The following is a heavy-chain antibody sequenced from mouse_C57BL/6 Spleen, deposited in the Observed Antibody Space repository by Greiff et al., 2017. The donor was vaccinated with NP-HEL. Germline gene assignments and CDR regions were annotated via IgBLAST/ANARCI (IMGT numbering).Heavy chain of an antibody. CDR1: GYTFTSYW. CDR3: ARPYGYDGFAY. J-gene: IGHJ3*01. CDR2: IHPNSGST. Sequence: VQLQQPGAELVKPGASVKLSCKASGYTFTSYWMHWVKQRPGQGLEWIGMIHPNSGSTNYNEKFKSKATLTVDKSSSTAYMQLSSLTSEDSAVYYCARPYGYDGFAYWGQGTLVTVSA. D-gene: IGHD2-2*01. V-gene: IGHV1-64*01.